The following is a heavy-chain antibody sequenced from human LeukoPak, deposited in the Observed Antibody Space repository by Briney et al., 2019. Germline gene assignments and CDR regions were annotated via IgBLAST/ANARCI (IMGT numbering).Heavy chain of an antibody. CDR1: GFTVSSNY. CDR2: IYSGGST. CDR3: ARLQSKYIDY. V-gene: IGHV3-53*01. J-gene: IGHJ4*02. Sequence: PGGSLRLSCAASGFTVSSNYMSWVRQAPGKGLEWVSVIYSGGSTYYADSVKGRFTISRDNSKNTLYLQMDSLRAEDTAVYYCARLQSKYIDYWGQGTLVTVSS. D-gene: IGHD2/OR15-2a*01.